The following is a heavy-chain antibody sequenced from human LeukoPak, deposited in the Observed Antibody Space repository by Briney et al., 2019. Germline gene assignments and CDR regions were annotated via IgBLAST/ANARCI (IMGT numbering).Heavy chain of an antibody. CDR3: AKRIQSAMAMGY. CDR1: GFTFSSYA. V-gene: IGHV3-23*01. J-gene: IGHJ4*02. Sequence: GSLRLSCAASGFTFSSYAMSWVRQAPGKGLEWVSTISGSGDTTYYADSVKGRFTISRDNSKNTLYLQMNSLRAEDTAVYYCAKRIQSAMAMGYWGQGTLVTVSS. D-gene: IGHD5-18*01. CDR2: ISGSGDTT.